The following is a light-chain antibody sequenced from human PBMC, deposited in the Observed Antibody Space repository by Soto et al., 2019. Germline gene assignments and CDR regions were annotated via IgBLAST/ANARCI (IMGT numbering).Light chain of an antibody. J-gene: IGKJ4*01. CDR1: QSISGT. CDR3: QPYNNWPLT. Sequence: EVVMTQSPATLSVSPGGRATLSFRASQSISGTLAWYQQKPGQAPRLLIHGASTRAPGVPARFSGSRSGPEFTLTINSLQSEDFAIYYCQPYNNWPLTFGGGTKVDIK. CDR2: GAS. V-gene: IGKV3-15*01.